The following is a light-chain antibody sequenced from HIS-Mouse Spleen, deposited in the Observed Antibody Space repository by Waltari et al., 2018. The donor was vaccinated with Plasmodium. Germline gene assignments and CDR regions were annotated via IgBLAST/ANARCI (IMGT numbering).Light chain of an antibody. CDR1: QSVSSN. CDR2: GAS. Sequence: EIVMTQSPATLSVSPGERATLSCRASQSVSSNLAWYQQKPGQAPRLLIYGASTRATLIPARFSGSGSGSECTLTISGLQSEDFAVYYCQQFNNWSFTFGPGTKVDIK. J-gene: IGKJ3*01. CDR3: QQFNNWSFT. V-gene: IGKV3-15*01.